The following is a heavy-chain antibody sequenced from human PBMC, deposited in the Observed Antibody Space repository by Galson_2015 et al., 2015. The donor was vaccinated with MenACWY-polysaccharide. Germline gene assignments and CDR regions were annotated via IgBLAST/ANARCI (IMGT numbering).Heavy chain of an antibody. Sequence: SLRLSCAASGFTFSRYAMHWVRQAPGKGLEWVAVISYDATNKYYAESVKGRFSISRDSSKNTMYVQMNDLRAEDTATYYCARDYCSRTSCYGLDVWGQGTTVTVSS. CDR1: GFTFSRYA. CDR2: ISYDATNK. CDR3: ARDYCSRTSCYGLDV. V-gene: IGHV3-30-3*01. D-gene: IGHD2-2*01. J-gene: IGHJ6*02.